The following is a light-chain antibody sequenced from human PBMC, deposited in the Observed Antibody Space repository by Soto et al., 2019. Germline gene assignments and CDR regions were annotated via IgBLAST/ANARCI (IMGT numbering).Light chain of an antibody. CDR3: TSYRSSSTLYV. CDR1: SSDVGGYKY. CDR2: DVS. Sequence: QSALTQPASVSGSPGQSISISCTGTSSDVGGYKYVSWYQQHPDKAPKLMIYDVSNRPSGVSNRFSGSKSGNTASLTISGLQAEDEADYYCTSYRSSSTLYVFGTGTKVTVL. V-gene: IGLV2-14*01. J-gene: IGLJ1*01.